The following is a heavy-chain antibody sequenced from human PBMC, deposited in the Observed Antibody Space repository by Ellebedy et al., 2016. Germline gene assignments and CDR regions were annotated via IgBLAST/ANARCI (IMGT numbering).Heavy chain of an antibody. D-gene: IGHD4-23*01. CDR3: AKDLDYGGNSYFDY. J-gene: IGHJ4*02. Sequence: GESLKISCAASGLTFGSYAMSWVRQAPGKGLEWVSAITGSGGGTFYADSVRGRFRVSRDNSKNTLHLEMNSLRADDTAIYYCAKDLDYGGNSYFDYWGQGTLVTVSS. V-gene: IGHV3-23*01. CDR1: GLTFGSYA. CDR2: ITGSGGGT.